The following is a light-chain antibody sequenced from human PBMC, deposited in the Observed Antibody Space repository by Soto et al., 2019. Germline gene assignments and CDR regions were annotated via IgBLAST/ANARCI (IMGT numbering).Light chain of an antibody. CDR1: SSDVGSYNL. J-gene: IGLJ1*01. V-gene: IGLV2-23*02. CDR2: EVS. CDR3: CSYSASSTVYV. Sequence: QSALTQPASVSGSPGQSITISCTGTSSDVGSYNLVSWYQQHPGKAPKLMIYEVSKRPSGVSNRFSGSKSGNTASLTISGGQAEDEADDYCCSYSASSTVYVFGTGTKLTVL.